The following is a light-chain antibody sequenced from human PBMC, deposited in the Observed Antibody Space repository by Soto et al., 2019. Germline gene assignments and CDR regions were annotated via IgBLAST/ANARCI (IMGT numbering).Light chain of an antibody. J-gene: IGKJ5*01. Sequence: IVLTHSPATLSLSPGQRATLSCRASQSISIYLAWYQQKPGKAPKLLIYDTSSRATGVPARFSGSGSGTDFTLTISRLEPEDFAVYYCQQSGSSPLITFGQGTRLEI. V-gene: IGKV3-20*01. CDR1: QSISIY. CDR2: DTS. CDR3: QQSGSSPLIT.